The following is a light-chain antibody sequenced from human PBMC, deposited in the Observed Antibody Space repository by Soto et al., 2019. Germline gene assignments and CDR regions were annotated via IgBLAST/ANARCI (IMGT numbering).Light chain of an antibody. CDR2: AVS. V-gene: IGLV2-11*01. CDR3: WGSPGTYTYG. Sequence: QSVLSYPRSVSGTRDQSVAIPCTGASSDLGVYDYVSWYQQHSDIAPKLMIYAVSKQPSENSECLSVSKSGHKDSLPFSWLQAEDEADYYGWGSPGTYTYGVGSGTKVTVL. CDR1: SSDLGVYDY. J-gene: IGLJ6*01.